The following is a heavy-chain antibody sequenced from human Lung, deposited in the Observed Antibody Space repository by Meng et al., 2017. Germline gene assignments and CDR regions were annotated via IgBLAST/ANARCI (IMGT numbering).Heavy chain of an antibody. CDR2: INPKSGGT. V-gene: IGHV1-2*06. CDR1: GYTFTGYY. D-gene: IGHD3-16*01. CDR3: ARGGSYSSDY. J-gene: IGHJ4*02. Sequence: QVQLVQSGAEGKKTGAAVKGSCKASGYTFTGYYIHGVRQAPGQGLEWMGRINPKSGGTNYAQKFQGRVTMTRDTSISTAYIELSGLRSDDTAVYYCARGGSYSSDYWGQGTLVTVSS.